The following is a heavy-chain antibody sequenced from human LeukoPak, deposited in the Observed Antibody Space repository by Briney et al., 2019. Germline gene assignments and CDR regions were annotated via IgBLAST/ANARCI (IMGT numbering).Heavy chain of an antibody. CDR3: VGSGGY. V-gene: IGHV3-15*01. CDR1: GFSFSNAW. Sequence: GGSLRLSCAASGFSFSNAWMSWVRQAPGKGLEWVGRIKSKTDGGTTDYAAPVKGRFTISRDNAKNSLYLQMSSLRAEDTAVYYCVGSGGYWGQGTLVTVSS. D-gene: IGHD1-26*01. J-gene: IGHJ4*02. CDR2: IKSKTDGGTT.